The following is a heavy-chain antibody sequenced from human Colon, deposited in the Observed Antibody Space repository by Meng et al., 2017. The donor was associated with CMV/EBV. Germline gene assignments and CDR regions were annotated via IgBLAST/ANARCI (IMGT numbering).Heavy chain of an antibody. CDR2: INPNSGGT. Sequence: ASVKVSCKASGYTFTGYYMHWVRQAPGQGLEWMGWINPNSGGTNYAQKFQGRVTMTRDTSISTAYMELSRLRSDDTAVYYCARDERRIAAAGLTDYWGQGTLATVSS. D-gene: IGHD6-13*01. J-gene: IGHJ4*02. CDR1: GYTFTGYY. CDR3: ARDERRIAAAGLTDY. V-gene: IGHV1-2*02.